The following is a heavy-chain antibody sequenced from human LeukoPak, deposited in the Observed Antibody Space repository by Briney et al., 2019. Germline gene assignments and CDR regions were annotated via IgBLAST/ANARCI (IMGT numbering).Heavy chain of an antibody. D-gene: IGHD3-3*01. Sequence: ASVKVSCKASGYTFTGYYMHWVRQAPGQGLEWMGWINPNSGGTNYAQKFQGRVTMTRDTSISTAYMELSRLRSDDTAVYYCARGGDFRSGYGPSYYFDYWGQGTLVTVSS. CDR1: GYTFTGYY. CDR3: ARGGDFRSGYGPSYYFDY. J-gene: IGHJ4*02. V-gene: IGHV1-2*02. CDR2: INPNSGGT.